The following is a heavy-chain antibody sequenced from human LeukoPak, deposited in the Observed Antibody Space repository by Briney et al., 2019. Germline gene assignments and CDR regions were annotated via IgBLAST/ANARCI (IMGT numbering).Heavy chain of an antibody. CDR2: INSDGSST. V-gene: IGHV3-74*01. CDR3: ARSGWYSWNDGASGFDY. J-gene: IGHJ4*02. CDR1: GFTFSSYW. D-gene: IGHD1-1*01. Sequence: SGGSLRLSCAASGFTFSSYWMHWVRQAPGKGLVWVSRINSDGSSTSYADSVKGRLTISRDNAKNTLYLQMNSLRAEDTAVYYCARSGWYSWNDGASGFDYWGQGTLVTVSS.